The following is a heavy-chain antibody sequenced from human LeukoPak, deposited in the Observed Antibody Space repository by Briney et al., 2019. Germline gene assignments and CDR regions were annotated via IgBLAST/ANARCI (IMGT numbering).Heavy chain of an antibody. D-gene: IGHD3-9*01. Sequence: GASVKVSCKASGYTFTSYVMHWVRQAPGQRLEWMGWINAGNGNTKYSQKFQGRVTITRDTSASTAYMELSSLRSEDTAVYYCARLRYFQRFDPWGQGTLVTVSS. J-gene: IGHJ5*02. V-gene: IGHV1-3*01. CDR2: INAGNGNT. CDR1: GYTFTSYV. CDR3: ARLRYFQRFDP.